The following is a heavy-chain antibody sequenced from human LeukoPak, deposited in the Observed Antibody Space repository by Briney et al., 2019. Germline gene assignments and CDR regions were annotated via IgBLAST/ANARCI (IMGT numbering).Heavy chain of an antibody. D-gene: IGHD2/OR15-2a*01. Sequence: GGSLRLSCAASGFTFSSYVMTWVRHPPGKGLEWVSSISNSGGSTCYADSVKGRFTISRDNSKNTLYLQMYSLRAEDTAIYYCAKGPIEGAFDFWGQGTMVSVSS. CDR3: AKGPIEGAFDF. V-gene: IGHV3-23*01. J-gene: IGHJ3*01. CDR1: GFTFSSYV. CDR2: ISNSGGST.